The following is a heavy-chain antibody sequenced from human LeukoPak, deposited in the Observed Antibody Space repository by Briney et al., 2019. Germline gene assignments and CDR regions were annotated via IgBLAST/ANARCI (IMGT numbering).Heavy chain of an antibody. D-gene: IGHD6-13*01. CDR2: VDYIGRT. CDR1: GGSISSSSYY. CDR3: ARLVYSSSWHFDY. V-gene: IGHV4-39*01. J-gene: IGHJ4*02. Sequence: SETLSLTCTVSGGSISSSSYYWGWIRQPPGKGLEWIGSVDYIGRTYYNPSLKSRVTISVDTSKNQFSLKVSSVTAADTAVYYCARLVYSSSWHFDYWGQGTLVTVSS.